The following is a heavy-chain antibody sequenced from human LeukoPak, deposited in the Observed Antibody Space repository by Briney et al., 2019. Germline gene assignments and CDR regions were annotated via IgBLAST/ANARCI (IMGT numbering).Heavy chain of an antibody. CDR3: AKDSSYGSGSYWLYFDY. V-gene: IGHV3-21*04. CDR1: GFTFSSCS. J-gene: IGHJ4*02. Sequence: GGSPRLSCAASGFTFSSCSMNWVRQAPGKGLEWVSSISSSSSYIYYADSEKGRFTISRDNAKNSLYLQMNSLRAEDTALYYCAKDSSYGSGSYWLYFDYWGQGTLVTVSS. CDR2: ISSSSSYI. D-gene: IGHD3-10*01.